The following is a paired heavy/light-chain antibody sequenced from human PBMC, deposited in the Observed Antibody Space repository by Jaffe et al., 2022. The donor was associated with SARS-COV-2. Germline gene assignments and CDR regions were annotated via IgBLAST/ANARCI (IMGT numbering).Light chain of an antibody. CDR1: SNDVGYFNY. CDR2: DVT. CDR3: NSYTPNNTPV. V-gene: IGLV2-14*03. Sequence: QSALTQPASVSGSPGQSVTISCTGTSNDVGYFNYVSWYQQHPGNTPKLIIFDVTDRPSGVSHRFSGSKSGNTASLTISGLQAEDEAHYYCNSYTPNNTPVFGGGTKLTVL. J-gene: IGLJ3*02.
Heavy chain of an antibody. D-gene: IGHD3-9*01. CDR3: ANDTNFDYYFDY. V-gene: IGHV3-23*01. Sequence: EVQLLESGGGLVQPGGSLRLSCAASGLKLSDYAMSWVRQAPGKGPEWVSSISGSGINTFYADSVKGRFTISRDNSKNTLFLQMNSLRAEDTAVYYCANDTNFDYYFDYWGQGTLVTVSS. J-gene: IGHJ4*02. CDR1: GLKLSDYA. CDR2: ISGSGINT.